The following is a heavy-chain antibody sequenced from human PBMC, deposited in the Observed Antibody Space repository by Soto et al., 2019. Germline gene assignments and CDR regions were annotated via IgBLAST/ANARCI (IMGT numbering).Heavy chain of an antibody. V-gene: IGHV3-11*01. Sequence: LRLSCTGSGFDFGDYYMSWIRQAPGKGLEWVSYIDSGDGTTYYTDSVKGRFTISRDNAKKTVYLQMSSLRVEDTALYYCVRPYYSSSWFPFDRWGQGTLVTVSS. CDR1: GFDFGDYY. CDR3: VRPYYSSSWFPFDR. J-gene: IGHJ4*02. CDR2: IDSGDGTT. D-gene: IGHD6-13*01.